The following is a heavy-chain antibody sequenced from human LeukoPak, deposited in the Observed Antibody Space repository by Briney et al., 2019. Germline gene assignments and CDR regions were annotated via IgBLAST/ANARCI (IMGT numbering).Heavy chain of an antibody. D-gene: IGHD6-19*01. J-gene: IGHJ5*02. CDR1: GFTFSSYW. CDR3: ARDRSGRYRGGWFDP. Sequence: GGSLRLSCAASGFTFSSYWMTWVRQAPGKGLEWVANIREDGSDKYYLDSVKGRFTISRANAKKSLYLEMTDLRTEDTAVYYCARDRSGRYRGGWFDPWGQGTPVTVSS. CDR2: IREDGSDK. V-gene: IGHV3-7*01.